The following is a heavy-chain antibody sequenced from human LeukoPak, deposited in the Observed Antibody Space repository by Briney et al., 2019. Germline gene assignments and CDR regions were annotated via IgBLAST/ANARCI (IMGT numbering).Heavy chain of an antibody. J-gene: IGHJ4*02. CDR3: AKGWGADWLLPIGY. CDR2: ISWNSGSI. Sequence: PGGSLRLSCAASGFTFDDYAMHWVRHAPGKGLEWVSGISWNSGSIVYADSVKGRFTISRDNAKNSLYLQMNSLRAEDTALYYCAKGWGADWLLPIGYWGQGTLVTVSS. D-gene: IGHD3-9*01. V-gene: IGHV3-9*01. CDR1: GFTFDDYA.